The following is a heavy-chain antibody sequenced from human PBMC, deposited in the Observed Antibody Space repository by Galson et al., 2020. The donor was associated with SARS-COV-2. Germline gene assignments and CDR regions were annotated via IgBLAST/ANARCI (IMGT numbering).Heavy chain of an antibody. CDR3: ARGPGTTRVLTGYYTLFDY. CDR2: INHSGST. V-gene: IGHV4-34*01. Sequence: ETLSLTCAVYGGSFSGYYWNWIRQPPGKGLEWIGEINHSGSTNYNPSLKSRVTISVDTSKNQFSLKLSSVTAADTAVYYCARGPGTTRVLTGYYTLFDYWGQGTPVTVSS. CDR1: GGSFSGYY. D-gene: IGHD3-9*01. J-gene: IGHJ4*02.